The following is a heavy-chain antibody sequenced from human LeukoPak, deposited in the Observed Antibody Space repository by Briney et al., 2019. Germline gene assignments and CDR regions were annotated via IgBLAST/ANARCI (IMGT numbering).Heavy chain of an antibody. CDR1: GGSISSYY. CDR2: IYYNGNT. D-gene: IGHD6-13*01. CDR3: ARYDSSWPNFDY. J-gene: IGHJ4*02. V-gene: IGHV4-59*08. Sequence: SETLSLTCTVSGGSISSYYWSWIRQPPGKGLEWIGYIYYNGNTNYSPSLKSRVTMSIDRSKNQFSLKLSSVTAADTAVYYCARYDSSWPNFDYWGQGTLVTVSS.